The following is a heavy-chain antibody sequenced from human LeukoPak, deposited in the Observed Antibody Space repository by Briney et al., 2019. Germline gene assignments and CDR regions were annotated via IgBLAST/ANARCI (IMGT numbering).Heavy chain of an antibody. J-gene: IGHJ4*02. CDR3: AKDPKAGYYYDSSGYYFDY. D-gene: IGHD3-22*01. Sequence: PGGSLRLSCAAPGFTFSSYAMSWVRQAPGKGLEWVSAISGSGGSTYYADSVKGRFTISRDNSKNTLYLQMNSLRAEDTAVYYCAKDPKAGYYYDSSGYYFDYWGQGTLVTVSS. CDR1: GFTFSSYA. CDR2: ISGSGGST. V-gene: IGHV3-23*01.